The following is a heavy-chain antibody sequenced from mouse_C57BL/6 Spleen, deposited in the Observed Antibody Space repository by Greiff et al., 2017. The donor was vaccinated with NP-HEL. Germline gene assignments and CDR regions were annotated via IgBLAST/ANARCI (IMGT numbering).Heavy chain of an antibody. D-gene: IGHD2-3*01. CDR1: GYAFSSYW. CDR2: IYPGDGDT. V-gene: IGHV1-80*01. Sequence: QVQLQQSGAELVKPGASVKISCKASGYAFSSYWMNWVKQRPGKGLEWIGQIYPGDGDTNYNGKFKGKATLTADKSSSTAYMQLSSLTSEDSAVYFCARWNLIYDGYLYYFDYWGQGTTLTVSS. CDR3: ARWNLIYDGYLYYFDY. J-gene: IGHJ2*01.